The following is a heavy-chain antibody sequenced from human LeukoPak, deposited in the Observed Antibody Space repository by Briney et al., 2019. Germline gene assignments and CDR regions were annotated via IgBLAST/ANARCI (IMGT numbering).Heavy chain of an antibody. CDR3: ARGRTRSGIAAAGPGAGMDV. D-gene: IGHD6-13*01. Sequence: SVKVSCKAPGGTFSSYAISWVRQAPGQGLEWMGRIIPILGIANYAQKFQGRVTITADKSTSTAYMELSSLRSEDTAVYYCARGRTRSGIAAAGPGAGMDVWGQGTTVTVSS. CDR1: GGTFSSYA. V-gene: IGHV1-69*04. CDR2: IIPILGIA. J-gene: IGHJ6*02.